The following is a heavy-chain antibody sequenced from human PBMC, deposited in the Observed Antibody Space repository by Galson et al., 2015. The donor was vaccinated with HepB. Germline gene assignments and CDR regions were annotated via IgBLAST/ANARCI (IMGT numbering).Heavy chain of an antibody. CDR2: IYYSGST. D-gene: IGHD3-3*01. CDR1: GGSISSSSYY. V-gene: IGHV4-39*07. CDR3: ARRPFRSGYGHIDY. J-gene: IGHJ4*02. Sequence: TLSLTCTVSGGSISSSSYYWGWIRQPPGKGLEWIGSIYYSGSTYYNPSLKSRVTISVDTSKNQFSLKLSSVTAADTAVYYCARRPFRSGYGHIDYWGQGTLVTVSS.